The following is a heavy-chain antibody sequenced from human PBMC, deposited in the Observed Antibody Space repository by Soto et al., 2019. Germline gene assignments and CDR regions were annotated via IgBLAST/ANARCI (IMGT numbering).Heavy chain of an antibody. Sequence: QVHLVQSGAEMKKPGSSVKVSCKVSGGDRRNSGISWVRQDPGKGLEWMGGIFPLLEMVDYSQKFKGRITITSIESTKTAYMGLSSLRSGDTAVYFCAKWDGPGLKPWGQGTLVIVSS. D-gene: IGHD1-1*01. V-gene: IGHV1-69*04. CDR2: IFPLLEMV. CDR3: AKWDGPGLKP. CDR1: GGDRRNSG. J-gene: IGHJ4*02.